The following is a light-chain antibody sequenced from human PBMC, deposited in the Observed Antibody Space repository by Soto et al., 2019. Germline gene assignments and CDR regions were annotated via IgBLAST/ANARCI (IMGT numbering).Light chain of an antibody. J-gene: IGKJ4*01. V-gene: IGKV1-9*01. CDR1: QGISSH. CDR2: AAS. CDR3: QQLNNYPPLT. Sequence: DIQLTQSPSFLSASVGDRVTITCRASQGISSHLAWYQPKPGKAPKLLLYAASTLQTGVPSSFSGSGSGAEFTLTISSLQPEDFAAYYCQQLNNYPPLTFGGGTQVDIK.